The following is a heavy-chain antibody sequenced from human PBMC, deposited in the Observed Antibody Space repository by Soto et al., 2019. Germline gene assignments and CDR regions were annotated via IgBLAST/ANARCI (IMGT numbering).Heavy chain of an antibody. CDR2: IKQDGSEK. CDR1: GFTFSSYW. V-gene: IGHV3-7*05. D-gene: IGHD2-2*01. CDR3: ATHVDCSSTSCYEVPDY. J-gene: IGHJ4*02. Sequence: GGSLRLSCAASGFTFSSYWMSWVRQAPGKGLEWVANIKQDGSEKYYVDSVKGRFTISRDNAKNSLYLQMNSLRAEDTAVYYCATHVDCSSTSCYEVPDYWGQGTLVTVS.